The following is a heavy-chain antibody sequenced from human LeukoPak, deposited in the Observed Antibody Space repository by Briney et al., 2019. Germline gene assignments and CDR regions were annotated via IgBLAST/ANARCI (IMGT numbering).Heavy chain of an antibody. CDR3: ARDRVLRYFDWLSHDAFDI. V-gene: IGHV1-18*01. J-gene: IGHJ3*02. D-gene: IGHD3-9*01. Sequence: ASLKVSCKASGYTFTSYGISWVRQTPGQGLEWMGWISAYNGNTNYAQKLQGRVTMTTDTSTSTAYMELWSLRSDDTAVYYCARDRVLRYFDWLSHDAFDIWGQGTMVTVSS. CDR2: ISAYNGNT. CDR1: GYTFTSYG.